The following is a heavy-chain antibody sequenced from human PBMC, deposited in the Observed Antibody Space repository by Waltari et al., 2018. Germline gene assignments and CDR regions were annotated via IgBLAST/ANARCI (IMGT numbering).Heavy chain of an antibody. CDR2: INSDGSSI. J-gene: IGHJ4*02. Sequence: EVQLVEAGGDIVQPGGSLSLPCAASGFRFRDYWMHWVRQVPGKGLVWVSRINSDGSSISYSDSVKGRFTISRDNSKNMLYLQLNSLRAEDTAVYYCARKGGRGYTYGPFYYDSWGQGTLVTVSS. CDR1: GFRFRDYW. D-gene: IGHD5-18*01. V-gene: IGHV3-74*01. CDR3: ARKGGRGYTYGPFYYDS.